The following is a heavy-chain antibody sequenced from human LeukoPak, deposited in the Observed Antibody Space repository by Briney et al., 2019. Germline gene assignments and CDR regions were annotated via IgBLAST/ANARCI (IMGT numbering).Heavy chain of an antibody. D-gene: IGHD5-18*01. CDR2: IHPGDSDT. V-gene: IGHV5-51*01. J-gene: IGHJ4*02. CDR1: GYSFASYW. Sequence: GESLKISCKGSGYSFASYWIGWVRQMPGKGLEWLGFIHPGDSDTRYSPSFQGQVTISADKSISTAYLQWSSLKASDTAMYYCARHLGTAMVSPLGYWGQGTLVTVSS. CDR3: ARHLGTAMVSPLGY.